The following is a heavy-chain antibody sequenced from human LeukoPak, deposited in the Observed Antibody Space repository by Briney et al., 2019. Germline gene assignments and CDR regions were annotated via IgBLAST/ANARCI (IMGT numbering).Heavy chain of an antibody. D-gene: IGHD6-13*01. J-gene: IGHJ6*02. V-gene: IGHV1-69*04. Sequence: SVKVPCKASGGTFSSYAISWVRQAPGQGLEWMGRIIPILGIANYAQKFQGRVTITADKSTSTAYMELSSLRSEDTAVYYCARGKQQLVSGYYYYGMDVWGQGTTVTVSS. CDR3: ARGKQQLVSGYYYYGMDV. CDR2: IIPILGIA. CDR1: GGTFSSYA.